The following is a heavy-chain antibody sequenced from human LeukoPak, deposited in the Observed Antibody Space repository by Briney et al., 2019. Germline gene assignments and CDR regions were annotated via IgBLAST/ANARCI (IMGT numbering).Heavy chain of an antibody. CDR1: GFTFSSYA. CDR2: ISYDGSNK. J-gene: IGHJ3*02. Sequence: PGGSLRLSCAASGFTFSSYAMHWVRQAPGKGLEWVAVISYDGSNKYYADSVKGRFTISRDNSKNTLYLRMNSLRPEDTAVYYCARAGGYLYYVGGSYGRGGGAFDIWGQGTMVTVSS. CDR3: ARAGGYLYYVGGSYGRGGGAFDI. D-gene: IGHD3-16*01. V-gene: IGHV3-30-3*01.